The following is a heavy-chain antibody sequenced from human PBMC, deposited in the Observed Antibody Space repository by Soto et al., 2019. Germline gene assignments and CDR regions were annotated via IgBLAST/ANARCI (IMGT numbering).Heavy chain of an antibody. J-gene: IGHJ5*02. CDR2: IKQDGSEK. V-gene: IGHV3-7*05. D-gene: IGHD6-19*01. CDR1: GFTFSNYW. Sequence: PGGSLRLSCVDSGFTFSNYWMSWVRQAPGKGLEWVANIKQDGSEKYYVDSVKGRFSISRDNARNSVYLQMNSLRAEDTAVYFCSRENVAVHGDDLWGQGTLVTVSS. CDR3: SRENVAVHGDDL.